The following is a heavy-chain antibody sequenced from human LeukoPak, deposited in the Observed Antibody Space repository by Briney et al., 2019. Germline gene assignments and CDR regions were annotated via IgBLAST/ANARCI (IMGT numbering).Heavy chain of an antibody. Sequence: PSETLSLTCAVSGGSIRNSSFYWGWIRQPPGKGLEWIASIYNSGTTYYNPSLKSRITIFVDTSKNQVSLKLRSVTAADTAVYYCARHALEGKWLQFYYFNFWGQGSLVTVSS. J-gene: IGHJ4*02. CDR2: IYNSGTT. V-gene: IGHV4-39*01. CDR3: ARHALEGKWLQFYYFNF. CDR1: GGSIRNSSFY. D-gene: IGHD5-24*01.